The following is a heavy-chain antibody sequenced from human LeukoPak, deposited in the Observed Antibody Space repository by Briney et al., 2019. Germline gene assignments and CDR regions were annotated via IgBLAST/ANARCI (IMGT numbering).Heavy chain of an antibody. D-gene: IGHD3-10*01. CDR3: ARGNYGSGSYGTH. CDR2: INPNSGGT. Sequence: ASVKVSCKASGYTFTGYYMHWVRQAPGQGLEWMGWINPNSGGTNYAQKFQGRVTMTRDTSISTAYMELSRLRSDDTAVYYCARGNYGSGSYGTHWGQGTLVTVSS. V-gene: IGHV1-2*02. J-gene: IGHJ4*02. CDR1: GYTFTGYY.